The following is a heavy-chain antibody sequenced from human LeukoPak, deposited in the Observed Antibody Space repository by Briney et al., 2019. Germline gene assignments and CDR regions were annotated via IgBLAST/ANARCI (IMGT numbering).Heavy chain of an antibody. D-gene: IGHD6-13*01. CDR3: ARDSRPIAAAGSSDY. CDR1: GFTFSSYS. V-gene: IGHV3-21*01. CDR2: ISSSSYI. Sequence: GGSLRLSCAASGFTFSSYSMNWVHQAPGKGLEWVSSISSSSYIYYADSVKGRFTISRDNAKNSLYLQMNSLRAEDTAVYYCARDSRPIAAAGSSDYWGQGTLVTVSS. J-gene: IGHJ4*02.